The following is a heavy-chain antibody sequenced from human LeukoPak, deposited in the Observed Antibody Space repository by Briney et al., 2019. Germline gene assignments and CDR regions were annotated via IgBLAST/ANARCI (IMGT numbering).Heavy chain of an antibody. V-gene: IGHV1-46*01. CDR2: INPSGGST. CDR1: GYTFTSYY. D-gene: IGHD6-13*01. Sequence: ASVKVSCKASGYTFTSYYMHWVRQAPGQGLEWMGIINPSGGSTSYAQEFQGRVTMTRDTSTSTVYMELSSLRSEDTAVYYCARERIAAAGDSNYYGMDVWGQGTMVTVSS. CDR3: ARERIAAAGDSNYYGMDV. J-gene: IGHJ6*02.